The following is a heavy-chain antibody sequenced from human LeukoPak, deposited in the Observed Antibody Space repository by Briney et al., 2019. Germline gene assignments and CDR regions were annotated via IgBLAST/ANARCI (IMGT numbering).Heavy chain of an antibody. J-gene: IGHJ3*02. D-gene: IGHD3-22*01. CDR2: IYSSGNP. CDR3: ARVNYYDSSGREGAFDI. CDR1: GGSISSSGYY. V-gene: IGHV4-39*07. Sequence: SETLSLTCTVSGGSISSSGYYWGWTRQPPGKGLEWIGSIYSSGNPYYNPSLKSRLTISVDTSKNQFSLRLSSVTAADTAVYYCARVNYYDSSGREGAFDIWGQGTMVTVSS.